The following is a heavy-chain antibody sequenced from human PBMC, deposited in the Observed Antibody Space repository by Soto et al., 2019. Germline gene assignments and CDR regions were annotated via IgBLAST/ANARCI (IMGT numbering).Heavy chain of an antibody. Sequence: QVQLQESGPGLVKPSQTLSLTCTVSGGSISSGGYYWSWIRQHPGKGLEWIGYIYYSGSTYYNPSLKRRVIISVDTSKNQLSLKLSSVTAADAAVYYCANYGSGSYSVGWFDPWGQGTLVTVCS. CDR2: IYYSGST. CDR3: ANYGSGSYSVGWFDP. J-gene: IGHJ5*02. V-gene: IGHV4-31*03. D-gene: IGHD3-10*01. CDR1: GGSISSGGYY.